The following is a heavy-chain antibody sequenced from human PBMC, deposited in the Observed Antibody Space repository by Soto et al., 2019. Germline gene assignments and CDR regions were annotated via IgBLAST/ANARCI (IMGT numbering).Heavy chain of an antibody. D-gene: IGHD6-6*01. CDR2: INPNSGGT. J-gene: IGHJ6*02. V-gene: IGHV1-2*04. CDR3: ARDPHSSSSPNVYYYGMDV. Sequence: ASVKVSGKASGYTCTCYYMHWVRQTPGQGLEWMGWINPNSGGTNYAQKFQGWVTMTRDTSISTAYMELSRLRSDDTAVYYCARDPHSSSSPNVYYYGMDVWGQGTTVTVSS. CDR1: GYTCTCYY.